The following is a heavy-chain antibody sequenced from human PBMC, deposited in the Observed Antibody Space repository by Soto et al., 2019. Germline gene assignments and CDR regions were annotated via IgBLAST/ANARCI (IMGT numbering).Heavy chain of an antibody. V-gene: IGHV3-23*01. J-gene: IGHJ6*03. CDR3: AKNALPLGYCSSTSCYGYMDV. Sequence: GGSLRLSCAASGFTFSSYAISWVRQAPGKGLEWVSAISGSGGSTYYADSVKGRFTISRDNSKNTLYLQMNSLRAEDTAVYYCAKNALPLGYCSSTSCYGYMDVWGKGTTGTVSS. CDR2: ISGSGGST. D-gene: IGHD2-2*01. CDR1: GFTFSSYA.